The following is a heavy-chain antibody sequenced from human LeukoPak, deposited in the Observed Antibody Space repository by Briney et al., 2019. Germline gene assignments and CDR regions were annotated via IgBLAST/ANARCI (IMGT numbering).Heavy chain of an antibody. J-gene: IGHJ5*02. CDR1: GFTFSDYY. V-gene: IGHV3-11*01. CDR3: ARVLGFLEWLSGSAWFDP. D-gene: IGHD3-3*01. Sequence: GGSLRLSCAASGFTFSDYYMSWIRQAPGKGLEWVSYISSSGSTIYYADSVKGRFTISRDNAKNSLYLQMNSPRAEDTAVYYCARVLGFLEWLSGSAWFDPWGQGTLVTVSS. CDR2: ISSSGSTI.